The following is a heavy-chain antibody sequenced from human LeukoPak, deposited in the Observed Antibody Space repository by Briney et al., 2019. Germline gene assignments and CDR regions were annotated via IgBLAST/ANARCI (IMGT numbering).Heavy chain of an antibody. Sequence: SETLSLTCTVSGGSVSSGGYYWSWIRQPQGKGLEGIGYIYYSAPTNHHPSLKTRLTISGDTSKHQFSLKLSSVTPADTAVYYCARGPYYAMAFDIWGQGTMVTVSS. V-gene: IGHV4-61*08. CDR3: ARGPYYAMAFDI. J-gene: IGHJ3*02. CDR2: IYYSAPT. CDR1: GGSVSSGGYY. D-gene: IGHD3-3*01.